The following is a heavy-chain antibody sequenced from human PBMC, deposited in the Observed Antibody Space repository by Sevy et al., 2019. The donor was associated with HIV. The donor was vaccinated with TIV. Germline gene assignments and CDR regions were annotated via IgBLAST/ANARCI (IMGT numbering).Heavy chain of an antibody. CDR2: ISPPNGDT. J-gene: IGHJ4*02. V-gene: IGHV1-18*01. D-gene: IGHD2-15*01. CDR3: ARAYCSGGRCYSLAY. Sequence: ASVKVSCKVSGYTFNTYRLTWVRQAPGQGLEWMGWISPPNGDTNYAQKLQGRVTMITDTSTSTAYMELRSLRSDDTAVYYCARAYCSGGRCYSLAYWGQGTLVTVSS. CDR1: GYTFNTYR.